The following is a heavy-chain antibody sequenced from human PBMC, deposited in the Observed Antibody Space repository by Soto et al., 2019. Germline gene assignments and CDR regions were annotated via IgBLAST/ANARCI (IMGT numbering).Heavy chain of an antibody. J-gene: IGHJ3*01. D-gene: IGHD3-16*01. CDR1: GDSVSNNIAA. CDR2: TFYRSKWYN. V-gene: IGHV6-1*01. Sequence: PSQTLSLTCAISGDSVSNNIAAWNWIRQSPSRGLEWLGRTFYRSKWYNDYAVSVKGRVTINPDTSKNQFSLELNSVTPEDTAVFFCARGIWGTYDYGGFDVWGQGTMVTVSS. CDR3: ARGIWGTYDYGGFDV.